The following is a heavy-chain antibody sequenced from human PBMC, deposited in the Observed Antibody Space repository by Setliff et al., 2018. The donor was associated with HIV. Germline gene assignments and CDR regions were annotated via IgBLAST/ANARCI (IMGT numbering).Heavy chain of an antibody. Sequence: PGGSLRLSCAASGFTFSSYTMSWVRQAPGRGLEWVSSISSSGRSIHYADSVKGRFTISRDDAKNSLFLQMNSLRVEDTAVYYCTRDGPYYYDTSANYWGQGTLVTVSS. CDR1: GFTFSSYT. J-gene: IGHJ4*02. CDR3: TRDGPYYYDTSANY. CDR2: ISSSGRSI. D-gene: IGHD3-22*01. V-gene: IGHV3-21*01.